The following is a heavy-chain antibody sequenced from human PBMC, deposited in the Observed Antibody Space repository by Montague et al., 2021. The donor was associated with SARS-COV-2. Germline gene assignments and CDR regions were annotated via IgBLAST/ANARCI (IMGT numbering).Heavy chain of an antibody. CDR1: GGSIRSYY. J-gene: IGHJ6*02. V-gene: IGHV4-59*01. D-gene: IGHD6-13*01. CDR3: ARAGQQLARYYYYGMDA. CDR2: IYYSGST. Sequence: SETLSLTCEVSGGSIRSYYWSWIRQPPGKGLEWIGYIYYSGSTNYNPSLKSRVTISVDTSKNQFSLKLSSVTAADTAVYYCARAGQQLARYYYYGMDAWGQGTTVTVSS.